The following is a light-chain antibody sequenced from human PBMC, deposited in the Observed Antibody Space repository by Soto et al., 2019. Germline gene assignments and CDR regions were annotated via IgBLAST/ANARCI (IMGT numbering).Light chain of an antibody. CDR2: SNN. V-gene: IGLV1-44*01. J-gene: IGLJ3*02. CDR3: AAWDDSLNGRV. CDR1: SSNIGSNT. Sequence: QSVLTQPPSASGTPGQRVTISCSGSSSNIGSNTVNWYQQLPGTAPKLLIYSNNQRPSGVPDRFSGPKSGTSASLAISGLQSEDEADYYCAAWDDSLNGRVFGGGTNLTVL.